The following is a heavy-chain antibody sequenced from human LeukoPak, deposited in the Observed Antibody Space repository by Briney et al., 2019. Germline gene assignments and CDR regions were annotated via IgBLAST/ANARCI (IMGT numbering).Heavy chain of an antibody. CDR1: GGSFSGYY. D-gene: IGHD2-2*01. CDR2: INHSGST. V-gene: IGHV4-34*01. J-gene: IGHJ5*02. CDR3: ARVWGIYCSSTSCPNWFDP. Sequence: SETLSLACAVYGGSFSGYYWSWIRQPPGKGLEWIGEINHSGSTNYNPSLKSRVTISVDTSKNQFSLKLSSVTAADTAVYYCARVWGIYCSSTSCPNWFDPWGRGTLVTVSS.